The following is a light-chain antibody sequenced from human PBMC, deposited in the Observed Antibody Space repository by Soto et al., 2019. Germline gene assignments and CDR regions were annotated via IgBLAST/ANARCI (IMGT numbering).Light chain of an antibody. CDR3: SSEAGSNIYV. Sequence: QSALPQPPSASGSPGQSVTISCTGTSSDVGGYNFVSWYQHHPGKAPKLMISEVTKRPSGVPDRFSGSTSGNTASLTGSGLQAEDEADYYCSSEAGSNIYVFGTGTKLTVL. CDR2: EVT. V-gene: IGLV2-8*01. J-gene: IGLJ1*01. CDR1: SSDVGGYNF.